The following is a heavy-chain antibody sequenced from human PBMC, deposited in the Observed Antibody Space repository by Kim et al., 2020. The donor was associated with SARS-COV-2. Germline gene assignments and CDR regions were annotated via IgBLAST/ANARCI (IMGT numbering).Heavy chain of an antibody. CDR2: GTT. V-gene: IGHV3-49*02. CDR3: TRAPEATDY. J-gene: IGHJ4*02. Sequence: GTTEYAASVKGRFTISRDDSKSIAYLQMNSLKTEDTAVYYCTRAPEATDYWGQGTLVTVSS.